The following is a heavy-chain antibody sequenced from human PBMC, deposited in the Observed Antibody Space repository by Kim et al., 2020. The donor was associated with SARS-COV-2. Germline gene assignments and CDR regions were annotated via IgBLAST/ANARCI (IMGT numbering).Heavy chain of an antibody. D-gene: IGHD5-18*01. CDR2: ISGYTGNT. J-gene: IGHJ4*02. V-gene: IGHV1-18*01. Sequence: ASVKVSCKASGYTFSSYGISWVRQAPGQGLEWMGWISGYTGNTNYAKKFQGRVTMTTDPSTSTAYMELRSLRSDDTAVFYCTRDRNTDTTMVFFDHWGQGTLVTVSS. CDR1: GYTFSSYG. CDR3: TRDRNTDTTMVFFDH.